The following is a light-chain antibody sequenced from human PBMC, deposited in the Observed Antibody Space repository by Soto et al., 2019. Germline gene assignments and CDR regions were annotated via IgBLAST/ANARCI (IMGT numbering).Light chain of an antibody. CDR1: SGHSNYA. Sequence: QPVLTQSPSASASLGASVKLTCTLSSGHSNYAIAWHQQQPEKGPRFLMKLNSDGSHSKGDGIPHRFSGSSSGAERYLTISPHQSEDEADYYCQTWVTGIHIFGGGTKLTVL. V-gene: IGLV4-69*01. CDR2: LNSDGSH. J-gene: IGLJ2*01. CDR3: QTWVTGIHI.